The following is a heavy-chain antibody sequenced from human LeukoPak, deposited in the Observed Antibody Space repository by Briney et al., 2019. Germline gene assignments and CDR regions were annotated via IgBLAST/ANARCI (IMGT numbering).Heavy chain of an antibody. CDR3: ARSQALYRGFLLFY. D-gene: IGHD2-2*02. V-gene: IGHV1-69*13. CDR2: IIPIFGTA. J-gene: IGHJ4*02. Sequence: ASVKVSCKASGGTFSSYAISWVRQAPGQGLEWKGGIIPIFGTANYAQKFQGRVTITADESTSTAYMELSSLRSEDAAVYYCARSQALYRGFLLFYWGQGTLVTVSS. CDR1: GGTFSSYA.